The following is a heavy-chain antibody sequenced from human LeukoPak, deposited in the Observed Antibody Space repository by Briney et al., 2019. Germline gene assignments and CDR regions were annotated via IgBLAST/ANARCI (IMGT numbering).Heavy chain of an antibody. CDR1: GGSFSGYY. J-gene: IGHJ4*02. CDR3: ARGVSADY. Sequence: NASETLSLTCAVYGGSFSGYYWSWIRQPPGKGLEWIGEINHSGSTNYNPSLKGRVTISVDTSKNQFSLKLSSVTAADTAVYYCARGVSADYWGQGTLVTVSS. CDR2: INHSGST. V-gene: IGHV4-34*01.